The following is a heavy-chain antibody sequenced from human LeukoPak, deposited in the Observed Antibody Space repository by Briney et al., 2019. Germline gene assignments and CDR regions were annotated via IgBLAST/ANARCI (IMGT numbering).Heavy chain of an antibody. CDR1: GFTFSSYA. V-gene: IGHV3-23*01. Sequence: GGSLRLSCAASGFTFSSYAMSWVRQAPGKGMEWVSAISGSGGSTYYADSVKGRFTISRDNSKNTLYLQMNSLRAEDTAVYYCANGAELLYGQDYWGQGTLVTVSS. D-gene: IGHD2-2*02. J-gene: IGHJ4*02. CDR3: ANGAELLYGQDY. CDR2: ISGSGGST.